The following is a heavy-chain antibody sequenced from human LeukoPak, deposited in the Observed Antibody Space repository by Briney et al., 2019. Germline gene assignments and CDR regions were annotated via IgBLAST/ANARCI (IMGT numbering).Heavy chain of an antibody. CDR3: ARSRSGYSYDHAAFDI. J-gene: IGHJ3*02. D-gene: IGHD5-18*01. CDR2: INHSGST. CDR1: GGSFSGYY. Sequence: SETLSLTCAVYGGSFSGYYWSWIRQPPGEGLEWIGEINHSGSTNYNPCLKSRVTISVDTSKNQFSLKLSSVTAADTAVYYCARSRSGYSYDHAAFDIWGQGTMVTVSS. V-gene: IGHV4-34*01.